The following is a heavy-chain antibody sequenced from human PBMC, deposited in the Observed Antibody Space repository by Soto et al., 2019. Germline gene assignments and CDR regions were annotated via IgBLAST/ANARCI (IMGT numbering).Heavy chain of an antibody. CDR2: ISYEGSNK. D-gene: IGHD3-22*01. V-gene: IGHV3-30*04. CDR3: ARDYDSSGYPRYYFDY. J-gene: IGHJ4*02. CDR1: GFTSSSYA. Sequence: GGSLRLSCAASGFTSSSYAMHWVRQARGKGLEWVAVISYEGSNKYYADSVKGRFTISRDNSKNTLYLQMNSLRAEDMAVYYCARDYDSSGYPRYYFDYWGQGTLVTVSS.